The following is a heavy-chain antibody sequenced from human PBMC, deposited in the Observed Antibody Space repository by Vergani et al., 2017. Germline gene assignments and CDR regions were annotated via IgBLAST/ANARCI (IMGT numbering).Heavy chain of an antibody. V-gene: IGHV3-7*01. J-gene: IGHJ4*02. Sequence: EVQLLESGGGLVQPGGSLRLSCAASGFTFSSYWMSWVRQAPGKGLEWVANIKQDGSEKYYVDSVKGRFTISRDNAKNSLYLQMNSLRAEDTAVYYCARVEIPDYDTLTGHDYWGQGTLVTVSS. CDR2: IKQDGSEK. CDR3: ARVEIPDYDTLTGHDY. D-gene: IGHD3-9*01. CDR1: GFTFSSYW.